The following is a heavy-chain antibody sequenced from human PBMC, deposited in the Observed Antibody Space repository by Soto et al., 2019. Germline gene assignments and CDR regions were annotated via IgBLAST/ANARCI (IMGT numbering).Heavy chain of an antibody. CDR2: TYYRSKWLN. V-gene: IGHV6-1*01. Sequence: QVQLEQSGPGLVRPSQTLSLTCAISGDSVSSSSATWNWIRQSPSRGLEWLGRTYYRSKWLNTYAESVKSRIIVNPDTSKNQFSLHLNSVTPEDTAVYYCARDPPGDDTNFDYWGQGTLITVSS. D-gene: IGHD2-21*02. J-gene: IGHJ4*02. CDR1: GDSVSSSSAT. CDR3: ARDPPGDDTNFDY.